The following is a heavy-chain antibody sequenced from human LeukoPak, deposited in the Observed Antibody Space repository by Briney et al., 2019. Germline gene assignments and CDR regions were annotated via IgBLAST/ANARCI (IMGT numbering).Heavy chain of an antibody. J-gene: IGHJ4*02. Sequence: ASVKGSCKASGYTFNSYDINWVRQATGQGLEWMGWMNPNSGNTGYAQKFQGRVTMTRNTSISTAYMELSSLRSEDTAVYYCARTMVRGVYKPYYFDYWGQGTLVTVSS. V-gene: IGHV1-8*01. CDR3: ARTMVRGVYKPYYFDY. D-gene: IGHD3-10*01. CDR1: GYTFNSYD. CDR2: MNPNSGNT.